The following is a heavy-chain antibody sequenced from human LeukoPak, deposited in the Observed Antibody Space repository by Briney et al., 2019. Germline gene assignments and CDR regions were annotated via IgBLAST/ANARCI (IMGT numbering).Heavy chain of an antibody. CDR1: GFTFSSYA. CDR2: ISYDGSNK. Sequence: GGSLRLSCAASGFTFSSYAMDWVRQAPGRGLEWVAVISYDGSNKYYADSVKGRFTISRDNSKNTLYLQMNSLRAEDTAVYYCARDQGSRGDYALDYWGQGTLVTVSS. V-gene: IGHV3-30*04. J-gene: IGHJ4*02. D-gene: IGHD4-17*01. CDR3: ARDQGSRGDYALDY.